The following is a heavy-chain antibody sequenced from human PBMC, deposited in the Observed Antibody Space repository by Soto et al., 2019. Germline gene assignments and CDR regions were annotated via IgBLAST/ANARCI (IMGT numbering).Heavy chain of an antibody. CDR2: ISGFNGDT. CDR1: GYTFTSYG. J-gene: IGHJ4*02. V-gene: IGHV1-18*01. CDR3: ARDRSHYDAKDF. D-gene: IGHD3-10*01. Sequence: QVHLVQSGGEVKKPGASVKVSCKSSGYTFTSYGISWIRQAPGQGLEWMGWISGFNGDTKSTQKLQGRLTMTTDTSTSTAYMELRSLRSDDTAVYFCARDRSHYDAKDFWGQGTLVTVSS.